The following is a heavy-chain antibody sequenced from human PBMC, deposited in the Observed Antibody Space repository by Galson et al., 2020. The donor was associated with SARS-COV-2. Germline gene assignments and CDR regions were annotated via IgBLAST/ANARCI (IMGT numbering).Heavy chain of an antibody. V-gene: IGHV3-7*03. CDR1: GFIFSSYW. J-gene: IGHJ3*02. CDR2: IKQDGSEK. Sequence: GESLKISCAASGFIFSSYWMSWVRQAPGKGLEWVANIKQDGSEKYYVDSVKGRFTISRDNAKNSLYLQMNSLRGEDTAVYFCARRSRDWGNAFDIWGQGTMVTVSS. D-gene: IGHD7-27*01. CDR3: ARRSRDWGNAFDI.